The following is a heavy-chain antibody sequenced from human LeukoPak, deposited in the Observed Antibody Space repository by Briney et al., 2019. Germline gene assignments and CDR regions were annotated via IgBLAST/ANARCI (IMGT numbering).Heavy chain of an antibody. CDR2: ISWNSGSI. CDR1: GFTFDDYA. D-gene: IGHD2/OR15-2a*01. V-gene: IGHV3-9*01. CDR3: AKARNRGADAFDI. Sequence: SLRLSCAASGFTFDDYAMHWVRQAPGKGLEWVSGISWNSGSIGYADSVKGRFTISRDNAKNSLYLQMNSLRAEDAALYYCAKARNRGADAFDIWGQGTMVTVSS. J-gene: IGHJ3*02.